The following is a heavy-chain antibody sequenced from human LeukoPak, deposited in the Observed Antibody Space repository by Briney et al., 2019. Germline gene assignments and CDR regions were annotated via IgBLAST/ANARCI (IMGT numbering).Heavy chain of an antibody. CDR3: ARSEGGDSPYYFDY. Sequence: GASVKVSCKASGGTFSSYAISWVRQAPGQGLEWMGGIIPIFGTANYAQKFQGRVTITADESTSTAYMELSSLRSEDTAVYYCARSEGGDSPYYFDYWGQGTLVTVSS. CDR2: IIPIFGTA. J-gene: IGHJ4*02. V-gene: IGHV1-69*01. CDR1: GGTFSSYA. D-gene: IGHD2-21*02.